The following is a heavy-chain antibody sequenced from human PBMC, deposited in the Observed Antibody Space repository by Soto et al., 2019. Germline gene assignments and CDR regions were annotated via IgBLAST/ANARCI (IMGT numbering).Heavy chain of an antibody. D-gene: IGHD6-19*01. CDR3: AREIGVGIAVAGSYNWFDP. CDR1: GYTFTSYA. Sequence: GASVKVSCKASGYTFTSYAMHWVRQAPGQRLEWMGWINAGNGNTKYSQKFQGRVTITRDTSASTAYMELSSLRSEDTAVYYCAREIGVGIAVAGSYNWFDPWGQGTLVTVSS. J-gene: IGHJ5*02. CDR2: INAGNGNT. V-gene: IGHV1-3*01.